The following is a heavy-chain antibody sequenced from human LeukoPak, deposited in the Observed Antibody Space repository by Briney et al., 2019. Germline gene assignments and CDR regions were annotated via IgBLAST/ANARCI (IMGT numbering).Heavy chain of an antibody. Sequence: GGSLRLSCAASGFTFRSNAMSWVRQAPGKGLEWVSGISGSGLSTDYADSVKGRFTISRDNSKNTLYLQMNSLRAEDTAVYYCARAATDYCGQGTIVAASS. CDR1: GFTFRSNA. CDR2: ISGSGLST. J-gene: IGHJ4*02. D-gene: IGHD2-15*01. V-gene: IGHV3-23*01. CDR3: ARAATDY.